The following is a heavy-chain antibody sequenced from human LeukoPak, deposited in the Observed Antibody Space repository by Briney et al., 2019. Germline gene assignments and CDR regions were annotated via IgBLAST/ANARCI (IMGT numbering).Heavy chain of an antibody. V-gene: IGHV4-39*01. Sequence: SETLSLTCTVSGASIRSSTYYWGWIRQPPGKGLEWIGNIFYSGSTYYNPSLKSRVTISVDTSKNQFSLKLRSVTAADTAVYFCVRRGEAAAKGGRYFDQWGQGTLVTVSS. CDR2: IFYSGST. D-gene: IGHD6-13*01. CDR3: VRRGEAAAKGGRYFDQ. CDR1: GASIRSSTYY. J-gene: IGHJ4*02.